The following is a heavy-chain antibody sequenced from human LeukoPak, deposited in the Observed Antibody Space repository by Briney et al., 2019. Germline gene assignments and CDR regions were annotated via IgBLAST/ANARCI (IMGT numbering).Heavy chain of an antibody. CDR3: ATPTTYSSGWHRYFDL. V-gene: IGHV4-39*01. CDR2: IYYSGST. J-gene: IGHJ2*01. CDR1: GGSISSSSYY. Sequence: SETLSLTCTVSGGSISSSSYYWGWIRQPPGKGLEWIGSIYYSGSTYYNPSLKSRVTISVDTSKNQFSLKLSSVTAADTAVYYCATPTTYSSGWHRYFDLWGRGTLVTVSS. D-gene: IGHD6-19*01.